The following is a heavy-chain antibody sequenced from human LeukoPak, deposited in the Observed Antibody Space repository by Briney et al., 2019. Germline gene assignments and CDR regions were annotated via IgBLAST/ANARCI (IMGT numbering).Heavy chain of an antibody. CDR3: ARDRREQWLGFDP. D-gene: IGHD6-19*01. V-gene: IGHV4-59*01. Sequence: PSETLSLTCTVSGGSISSYYWSWIRQPPGKGLEWIGYIYYSGSTNYNPSFKSRVTISVDTSKNQFSLKLSSVTAADTAVYYCARDRREQWLGFDPWGQGTLVTVSS. CDR2: IYYSGST. CDR1: GGSISSYY. J-gene: IGHJ5*02.